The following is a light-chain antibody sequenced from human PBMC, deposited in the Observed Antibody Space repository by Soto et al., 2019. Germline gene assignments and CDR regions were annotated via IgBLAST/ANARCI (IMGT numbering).Light chain of an antibody. CDR3: AAWDDSLRGHV. V-gene: IGLV1-47*01. CDR1: SSNIENNY. Sequence: QSVLTQPPSASGTPGQRVTISCSGSSSNIENNYVSWYQQLPGTAPKLLIYRNIQRPSGVPDRFSGSKSGTSASLAISGLRSEDEADYYCAAWDDSLRGHVFGTGNKLTVL. J-gene: IGLJ1*01. CDR2: RNI.